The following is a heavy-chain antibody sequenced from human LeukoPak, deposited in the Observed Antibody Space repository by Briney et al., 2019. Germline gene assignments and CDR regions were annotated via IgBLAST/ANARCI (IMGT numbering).Heavy chain of an antibody. V-gene: IGHV3-48*02. Sequence: GGSLRLSCAASGFTFSSYSMNWVRQAPGKGLEWASYISSSSSTIYYADSVKGRFTISRDNAKNSLYLQMNSLRDEDTAVYYCARESGGLYGDSLDYWGQGTLVTVSS. CDR2: ISSSSSTI. CDR3: ARESGGLYGDSLDY. D-gene: IGHD4-17*01. CDR1: GFTFSSYS. J-gene: IGHJ4*02.